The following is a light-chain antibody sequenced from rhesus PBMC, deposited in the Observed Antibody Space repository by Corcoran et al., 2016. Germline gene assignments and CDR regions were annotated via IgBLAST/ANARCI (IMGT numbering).Light chain of an antibody. V-gene: IGKV1-74*01. CDR2: KAS. CDR3: QHGYGTPFT. Sequence: DIQMTQSPSSLSASVGDRVTITCRASENVYNYLNWFQQKPGKAPKLLIYKASTLQIGVPSRFSGRGSGADYTFTISSLQPEDVATYYCQHGYGTPFTFGPGTKLHIK. CDR1: ENVYNY. J-gene: IGKJ3*01.